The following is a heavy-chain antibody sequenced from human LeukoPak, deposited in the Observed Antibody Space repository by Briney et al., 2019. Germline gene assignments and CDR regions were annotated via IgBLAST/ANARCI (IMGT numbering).Heavy chain of an antibody. V-gene: IGHV4-39*01. CDR3: ARRGDSHAVFDY. CDR2: IYYRGST. CDR1: GFTFSSYAMY. D-gene: IGHD5-18*01. J-gene: IGHJ4*02. Sequence: GSLRLSCAASGFTFSSYAMYWVRQAPGKGLEWIGSIYYRGSTYYNPSLKSRVTMSVDTSKNQFSLKLSSVTAADTAVYYCARRGDSHAVFDYWGQGTLVSVSS.